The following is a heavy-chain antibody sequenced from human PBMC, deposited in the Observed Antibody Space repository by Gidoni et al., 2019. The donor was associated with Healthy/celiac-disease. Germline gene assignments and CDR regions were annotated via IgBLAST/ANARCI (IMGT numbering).Heavy chain of an antibody. CDR2: ISAYNGNT. J-gene: IGHJ4*02. Sequence: QVQLVQSGAEVKKPGASVEVSCKASGYPFTSYGISWVRQAPGQGLEWMGWISAYNGNTNYAQKLQGRVTMTTDTSTSTAYMELRSLRSDDTAVYYCARDRPRIAAAGTCSDYWGQGTLVTVSS. V-gene: IGHV1-18*01. CDR1: GYPFTSYG. CDR3: ARDRPRIAAAGTCSDY. D-gene: IGHD6-13*01.